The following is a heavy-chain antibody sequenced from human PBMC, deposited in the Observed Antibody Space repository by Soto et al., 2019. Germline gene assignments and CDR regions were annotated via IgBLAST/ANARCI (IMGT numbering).Heavy chain of an antibody. CDR3: ARVRDYGLGTNRHYYGMDV. D-gene: IGHD3-10*01. Sequence: SETLSLTCTVSGGSISGYYWSWIRQPAGKGLEWIGRLYTMGSTNYNPSLQSRVTMSVDTSKNEFSLKVSSVTAADTAVHFCARVRDYGLGTNRHYYGMDVWGQGTTVTVS. J-gene: IGHJ6*02. V-gene: IGHV4-4*07. CDR1: GGSISGYY. CDR2: LYTMGST.